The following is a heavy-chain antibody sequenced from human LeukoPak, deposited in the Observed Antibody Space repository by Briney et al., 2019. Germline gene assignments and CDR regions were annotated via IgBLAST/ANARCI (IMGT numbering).Heavy chain of an antibody. J-gene: IGHJ4*02. CDR1: GFSFSSYA. CDR2: ISVSGGGT. D-gene: IGHD5-18*01. CDR3: ATPAGYSYDWFDY. Sequence: GGSLRLSCAASGFSFSSYAMSWVRQAPGKGLEWVSAISVSGGGTYCADSVKGRFTISRDNSKNTLYLQMNSLRAEDTAVYYCATPAGYSYDWFDYWGQGTLVTVSS. V-gene: IGHV3-23*01.